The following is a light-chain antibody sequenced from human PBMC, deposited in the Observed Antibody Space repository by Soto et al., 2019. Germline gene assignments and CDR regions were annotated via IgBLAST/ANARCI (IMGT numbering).Light chain of an antibody. CDR2: DVS. J-gene: IGLJ2*01. CDR3: SSYTSPSAVV. V-gene: IGLV2-14*01. Sequence: QSALTQPASVSGSPGQSITISCTGTSSDVGGYNYVSWYQQHPGKAPKLMIYDVSNRPSGVSNRFSGSKSDNTASLAISGLRGEDGADYYCSSYTSPSAVVFGGGPKLTVL. CDR1: SSDVGGYNY.